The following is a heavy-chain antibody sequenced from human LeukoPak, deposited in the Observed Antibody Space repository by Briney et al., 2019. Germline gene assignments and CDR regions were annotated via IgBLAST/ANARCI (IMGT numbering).Heavy chain of an antibody. V-gene: IGHV3-64*01. CDR2: ISSNGGST. D-gene: IGHD3-10*01. CDR3: AREEIYGSGSYYPDY. CDR1: GFTFSSYA. Sequence: GGSLRLSCAASGFTFSSYAMHWVRQAPGKGLEYVSAISSNGGSTYYANSVKGRFTISRDNSKNTLYLQMGSLRAEDTAVYYCAREEIYGSGSYYPDYWGQGTLVTVSS. J-gene: IGHJ4*02.